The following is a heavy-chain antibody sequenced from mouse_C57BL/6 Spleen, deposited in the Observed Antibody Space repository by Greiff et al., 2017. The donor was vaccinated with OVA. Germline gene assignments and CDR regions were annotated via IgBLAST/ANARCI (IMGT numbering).Heavy chain of an antibody. D-gene: IGHD3-2*02. V-gene: IGHV1-64*01. CDR1: GYTFTSYW. Sequence: QVQLKQPGAELVKPGASVKLSCKASGYTFTSYWMHWVKQRPGQGLEWIGMIHPNSGSTNYNEKFKSKATLTVDKSSSTAYMQLSSLTSEDSAVYYCARQLRLRGAYWGQGTLVTVSA. CDR2: IHPNSGST. CDR3: ARQLRLRGAY. J-gene: IGHJ3*01.